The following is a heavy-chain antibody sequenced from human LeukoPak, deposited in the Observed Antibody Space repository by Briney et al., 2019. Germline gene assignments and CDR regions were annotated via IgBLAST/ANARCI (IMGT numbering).Heavy chain of an antibody. CDR2: IIPIFGTA. CDR1: GGTFSSYA. CDR3: ARSSAAAVDYFDY. J-gene: IGHJ4*02. V-gene: IGHV1-69*13. D-gene: IGHD6-13*01. Sequence: SVKVSCKASGGTFSSYAISWVRQAPGQGLEWMGGIIPIFGTANYAQKFQGRVTITADESTSTAYMELSSLRSEDTAVYDCARSSAAAVDYFDYWGQGTLVTVSS.